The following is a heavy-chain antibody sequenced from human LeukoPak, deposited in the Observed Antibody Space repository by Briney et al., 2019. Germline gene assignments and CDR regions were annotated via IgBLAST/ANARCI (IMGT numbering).Heavy chain of an antibody. D-gene: IGHD1-26*01. CDR3: ARAEWELRLGFDY. J-gene: IGHJ4*02. CDR2: IYYSGST. V-gene: IGHV4-59*08. Sequence: PSETLSLTCTVSGGSISSYYWSWIRQPPGKGLEWIGYIYYSGSTNYNPSLKSRVTISVDTSKNQFSLKLSSVTAADTAVYYCARAEWELRLGFDYWGQGTLVTVSS. CDR1: GGSISSYY.